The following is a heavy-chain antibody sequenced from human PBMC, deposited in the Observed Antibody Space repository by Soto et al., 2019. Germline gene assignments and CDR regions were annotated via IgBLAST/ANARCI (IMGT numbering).Heavy chain of an antibody. Sequence: QVQLQESGPGLVKSSETLSLTCSVSGDSSSTYYWGWIRQPPGKGLEWIGYINYSGRSNHNPSLKNRLSISVDASKNHVSLKLTSVTAADTAVYYCARSYCADSVSCNWFDPWGQGTLVVVSS. J-gene: IGHJ5*02. CDR2: INYSGRS. V-gene: IGHV4-59*01. D-gene: IGHD2-8*02. CDR1: GDSSSTYY. CDR3: ARSYCADSVSCNWFDP.